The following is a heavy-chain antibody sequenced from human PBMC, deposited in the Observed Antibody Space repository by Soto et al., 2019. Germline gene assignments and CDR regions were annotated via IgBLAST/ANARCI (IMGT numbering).Heavy chain of an antibody. CDR2: INPSGST. CDR1: GGSFSGHY. J-gene: IGHJ6*02. CDR3: AKGGITIYQYGFDV. Sequence: PSETLSLTCAVYGGSFSGHYWSWIRQPPGKGLEWIGEINPSGSTKYNPSLKSRVTISVDTSRNQFSLKLSSVTAPDTAVFYCAKGGITIYQYGFDVWGQRTTV. D-gene: IGHD3-3*01. V-gene: IGHV4-34*01.